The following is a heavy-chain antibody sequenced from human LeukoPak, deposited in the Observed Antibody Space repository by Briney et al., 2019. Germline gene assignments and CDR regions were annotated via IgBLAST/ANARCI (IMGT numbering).Heavy chain of an antibody. CDR2: IIPIFGSP. J-gene: IGHJ4*02. Sequence: SVKVSCKSSGDTFSNYAISWVRQAPGQGLEWMGGIIPIFGSPNYAQRFQGRVTITADKSTSTAYMELSSLTYEDAAVYYCARDVPVEMTVSGYFDFWGQGALVSVSS. V-gene: IGHV1-69*06. CDR3: ARDVPVEMTVSGYFDF. D-gene: IGHD5-24*01. CDR1: GDTFSNYA.